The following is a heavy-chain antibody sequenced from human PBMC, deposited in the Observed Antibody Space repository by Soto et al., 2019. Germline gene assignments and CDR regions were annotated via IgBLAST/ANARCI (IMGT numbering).Heavy chain of an antibody. D-gene: IGHD2-15*01. CDR3: ARDKVAHPHYYYGMDV. V-gene: IGHV3-30-3*01. Sequence: PGGSLRLSCAASGFTFDDYAMHWVRQAPGKGLEWVAVISYDGSNKYYADSVKGRFTISRDNSKNTLYLQMNSLRAEDTAVYYCARDKVAHPHYYYGMDVWGQGTTVTVSS. CDR1: GFTFDDYA. CDR2: ISYDGSNK. J-gene: IGHJ6*02.